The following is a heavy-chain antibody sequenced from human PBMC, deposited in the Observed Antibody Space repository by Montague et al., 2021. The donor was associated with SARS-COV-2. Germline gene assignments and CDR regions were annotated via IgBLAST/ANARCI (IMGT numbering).Heavy chain of an antibody. CDR1: GFTFSTYD. V-gene: IGHV3-30-3*01. Sequence: SLRLSCAASGFTFSTYDMHWVRQAPGKGLEWVAFISYDGGNKYYADSVKGRFTISRDNPMNTLYVQMNSLRAEDTAVYYCAREGAGSTYYFDYWGQGTLVTVSS. CDR3: AREGAGSTYYFDY. J-gene: IGHJ4*02. CDR2: ISYDGGNK. D-gene: IGHD1-26*01.